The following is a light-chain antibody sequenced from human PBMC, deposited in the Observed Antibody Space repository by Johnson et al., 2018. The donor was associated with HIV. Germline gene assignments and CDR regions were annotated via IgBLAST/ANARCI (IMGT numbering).Light chain of an antibody. J-gene: IGLJ1*01. V-gene: IGLV1-51*01. Sequence: QSVLTQPPSVSAAPGHNVSISCSGSSSNIGDNYISWYQQLPGAAPKLLIYENNERPSGIPDRFSASKSGTSATLGITGLQTGDEGDYYCGTWHTSLSGGGVFGTGTKVTVL. CDR3: GTWHTSLSGGGV. CDR1: SSNIGDNY. CDR2: ENN.